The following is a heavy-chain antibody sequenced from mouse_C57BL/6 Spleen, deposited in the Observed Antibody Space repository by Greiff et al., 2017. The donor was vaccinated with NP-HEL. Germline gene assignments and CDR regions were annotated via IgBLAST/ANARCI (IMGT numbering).Heavy chain of an antibody. CDR1: GYTFTEYT. J-gene: IGHJ4*01. CDR2: FYPGSGSI. D-gene: IGHD2-5*01. Sequence: VQLQQSGAKLVKPGASVKLSCKASGYTFTEYTIHWVKQRSGQGLEWIGWFYPGSGSIKYNEKFKDKATLTADKSSSTVYMELSRLTSEDSAVYFCARHEEVYSNYEDYYAMDYWGQGTSVTVSS. V-gene: IGHV1-62-2*01. CDR3: ARHEEVYSNYEDYYAMDY.